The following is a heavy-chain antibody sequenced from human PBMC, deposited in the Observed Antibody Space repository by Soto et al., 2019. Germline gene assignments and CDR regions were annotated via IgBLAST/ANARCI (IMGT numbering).Heavy chain of an antibody. CDR2: IYYSGST. Sequence: SETLSLTCTVSGGSISSSSYYWGWIRQPPGKGLEWIGSIYYSGSTYYNPSLKSRVTISVDTSKNQFSLKLSSVTAADTAVYYCARLRAHYYYYGTDVWGQGTTVTVSS. CDR1: GGSISSSSYY. V-gene: IGHV4-39*01. CDR3: ARLRAHYYYYGTDV. D-gene: IGHD3-10*01. J-gene: IGHJ6*02.